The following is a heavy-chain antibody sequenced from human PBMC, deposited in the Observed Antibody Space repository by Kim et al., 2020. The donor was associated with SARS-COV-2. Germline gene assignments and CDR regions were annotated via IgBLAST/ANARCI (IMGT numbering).Heavy chain of an antibody. CDR2: IYHSGST. CDR3: ARGGLVRGVSVDAFDI. V-gene: IGHV4-30-2*01. CDR1: GGSISSGGYS. Sequence: SETLSLTCAVSGGSISSGGYSWSWIRQPPGKGLEWIGYIYHSGSTYYNPSLKSRVTISVDRSKNQFSLKLSSVTAADTAVYYCARGGLVRGVSVDAFDIWGQGTMVTVSS. J-gene: IGHJ3*02. D-gene: IGHD3-10*01.